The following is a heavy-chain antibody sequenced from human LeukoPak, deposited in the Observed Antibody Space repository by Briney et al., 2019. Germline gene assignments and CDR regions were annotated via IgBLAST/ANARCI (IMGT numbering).Heavy chain of an antibody. J-gene: IGHJ4*02. V-gene: IGHV1-69*05. CDR1: GGTFSSYA. CDR2: IIPIFGTA. Sequence: ASVKVSCKASGGTFSSYAISWVRQAPGQGLEWMGGIIPIFGTANYAQKFQGRVTTTTDESTSTAYMELSSLRSEDTAVYYCARDGDYYGSGSYYNLDYWGQGTLVTVSS. D-gene: IGHD3-10*01. CDR3: ARDGDYYGSGSYYNLDY.